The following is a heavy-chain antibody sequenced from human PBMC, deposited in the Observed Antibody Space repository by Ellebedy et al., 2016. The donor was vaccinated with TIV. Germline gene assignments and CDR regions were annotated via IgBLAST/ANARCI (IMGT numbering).Heavy chain of an antibody. CDR2: ITSINT. J-gene: IGHJ4*02. CDR3: AKSPSRKPGLVDS. D-gene: IGHD1-14*01. CDR1: GFIFRSYS. V-gene: IGHV3-23*01. Sequence: GESLKTSCAASGFIFRSYSMNWVRQAPGKGLEWVSTITSINTHYADSVKGRFIISSDNSKNTLYLQMNSLRAEDTAVYYCAKSPSRKPGLVDSWGQGTLVTVSA.